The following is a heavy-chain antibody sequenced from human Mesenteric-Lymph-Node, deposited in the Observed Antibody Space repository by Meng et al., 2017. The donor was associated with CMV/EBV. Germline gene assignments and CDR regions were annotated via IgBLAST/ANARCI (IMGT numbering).Heavy chain of an antibody. V-gene: IGHV4-61*01. CDR3: ARFEYSSSFNWFDP. D-gene: IGHD6-6*01. J-gene: IGHJ5*02. Sequence: SRRSVSSGSCYWSWIRQPPGKGLEWIGYIYYSGSTNYNPSLKSRVTISVDTSKNQFSLKLSSVTAADTAVYYCARFEYSSSFNWFDPWGQGTLVTVSS. CDR2: IYYSGST. CDR1: RRSVSSGSCY.